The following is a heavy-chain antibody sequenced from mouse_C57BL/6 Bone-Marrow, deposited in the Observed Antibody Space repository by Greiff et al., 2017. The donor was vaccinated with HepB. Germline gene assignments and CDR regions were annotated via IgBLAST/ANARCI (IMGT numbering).Heavy chain of an antibody. Sequence: EADGGLVQPKGSLKLSCAASGFTFNTYAMHWVRQAPGKGLEGVARIRSKSSNYATYYADSVKDRFTISRDDSQSMLYLQMNNLKTEDTAMYYCVGYYGSYAMDYWGQGTSVTVSS. CDR1: GFTFNTYA. V-gene: IGHV10-3*01. CDR3: VGYYGSYAMDY. J-gene: IGHJ4*01. D-gene: IGHD1-1*01. CDR2: IRSKSSNYAT.